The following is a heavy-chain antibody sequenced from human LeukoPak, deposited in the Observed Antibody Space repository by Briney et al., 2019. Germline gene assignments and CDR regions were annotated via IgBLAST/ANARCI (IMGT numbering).Heavy chain of an antibody. V-gene: IGHV3-20*04. J-gene: IGHJ4*02. CDR1: GFTFDDYG. Sequence: GGSLRLSCAASGFTFDDYGMSWVRQAPGEGLEWVSGINWNGGSTGYADSVKGRFTISRDNAKNSLYLQMNSLRAEDTALYYCARVRYCSSTSCYLLQYYFDYWGQGTLVTVSS. CDR2: INWNGGST. CDR3: ARVRYCSSTSCYLLQYYFDY. D-gene: IGHD2-2*01.